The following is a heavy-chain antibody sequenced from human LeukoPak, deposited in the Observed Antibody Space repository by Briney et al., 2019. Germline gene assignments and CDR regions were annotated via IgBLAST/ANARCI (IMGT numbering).Heavy chain of an antibody. CDR2: IYYSGST. V-gene: IGHV4-59*01. D-gene: IGHD3-10*01. CDR3: ARGRSSMVRGYYYYYMDV. Sequence: PSETLSLTCTVSGGSISSYYWSWIRQPPGKGLEWIGYIYYSGSTNYNPSLKSRVTISVDTSKNQFSLKLSSVTAADTAVYYCARGRSSMVRGYYYYYMDVWGKGTTVTISS. CDR1: GGSISSYY. J-gene: IGHJ6*03.